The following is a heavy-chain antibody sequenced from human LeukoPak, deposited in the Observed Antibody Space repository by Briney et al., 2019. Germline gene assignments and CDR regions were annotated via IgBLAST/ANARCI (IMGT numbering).Heavy chain of an antibody. J-gene: IGHJ4*02. D-gene: IGHD3-22*01. CDR3: ARAVVSSGSNGAPSHY. Sequence: ASVKVSCKASGYTFTSYYMHWVRQAPGQGLEWMGIINPSGGSTSYAQKFQGRVTVTRDTSTSTVYMELSSLRSEDTAVYYCARAVVSSGSNGAPSHYWGQGTLVTVSS. V-gene: IGHV1-46*01. CDR1: GYTFTSYY. CDR2: INPSGGST.